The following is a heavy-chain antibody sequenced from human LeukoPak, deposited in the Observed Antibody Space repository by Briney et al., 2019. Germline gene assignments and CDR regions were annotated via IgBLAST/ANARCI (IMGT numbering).Heavy chain of an antibody. V-gene: IGHV3-23*01. Sequence: GGSLRLSCSASGFRFSTHALHWVRQAPGKGLEWVSAISGSGGSTYYADSVKGRFTISRDNSKNTLYLQMNSLRAEDTAVYYCAKGILTGFDGGFDYWGQGTLVTVSS. CDR2: ISGSGGST. J-gene: IGHJ4*02. D-gene: IGHD3-9*01. CDR3: AKGILTGFDGGFDY. CDR1: GFRFSTHA.